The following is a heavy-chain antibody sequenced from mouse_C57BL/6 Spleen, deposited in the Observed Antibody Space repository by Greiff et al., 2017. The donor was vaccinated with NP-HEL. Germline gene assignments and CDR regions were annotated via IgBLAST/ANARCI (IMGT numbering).Heavy chain of an antibody. CDR2: IDPSDSYT. CDR3: ARGNYYGSSFAY. CDR1: GYTFTSYW. D-gene: IGHD1-1*01. V-gene: IGHV1-50*01. J-gene: IGHJ3*01. Sequence: VQLQQSGAELVKPGASVKLSCKASGYTFTSYWMQWVKQRPGQGLEWIGEIDPSDSYTNYNQKFKGKATLTVDTSSSTAYMQLSSLTSEDAAFYYCARGNYYGSSFAYWGQGTLVTVSA.